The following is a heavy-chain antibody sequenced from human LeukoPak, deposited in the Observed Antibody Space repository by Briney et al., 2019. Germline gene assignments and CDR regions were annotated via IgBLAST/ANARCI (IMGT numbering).Heavy chain of an antibody. J-gene: IGHJ4*02. Sequence: GGSLRLSCAASGFTFSSYGMSWVRQAPGKGLEWVSAISGSGGSTYYADSVKGRFTISRDNSKNTLYLQMNSLRAEDTAVYYCANVPWDYYGSGSLNYFDYWGQGTLVTVSS. CDR3: ANVPWDYYGSGSLNYFDY. D-gene: IGHD3-10*01. V-gene: IGHV3-23*01. CDR2: ISGSGGST. CDR1: GFTFSSYG.